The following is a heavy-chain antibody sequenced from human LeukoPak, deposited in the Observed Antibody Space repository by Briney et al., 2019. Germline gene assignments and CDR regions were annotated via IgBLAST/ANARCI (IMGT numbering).Heavy chain of an antibody. CDR1: GYTFTSYD. D-gene: IGHD3-16*02. CDR2: ISANSGKT. CDR3: ARDKNYRFDY. J-gene: IGHJ4*02. Sequence: ASVKVSCKASGYTFTSYDINWVRQAPGEGLEWMGWISANSGKTNYAQRFQGRVTMTRETSSSTVYMELRSLRSDDTAVYFCARDKNYRFDYWGQGTLVSVTS. V-gene: IGHV1-18*01.